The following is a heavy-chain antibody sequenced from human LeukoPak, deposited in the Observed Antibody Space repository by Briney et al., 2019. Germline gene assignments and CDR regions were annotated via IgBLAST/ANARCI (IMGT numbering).Heavy chain of an antibody. J-gene: IGHJ4*02. CDR1: GGSISSYY. CDR2: IYYSGST. D-gene: IGHD6-6*01. V-gene: IGHV4-59*01. Sequence: SETLSLTCNVSGGSISSYYWSRIRQPPGKGLEWIGYIYYSGSTNYNPSPKSRVTISVDTSKNQFSLKLSSVTAADTAVYYCASSIAARPLDYWGQGTLVTVSS. CDR3: ASSIAARPLDY.